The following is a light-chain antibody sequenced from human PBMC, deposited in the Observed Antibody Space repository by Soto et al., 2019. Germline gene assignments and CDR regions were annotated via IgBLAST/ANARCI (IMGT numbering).Light chain of an antibody. V-gene: IGLV3-21*04. J-gene: IGLJ1*01. CDR2: YDT. CDR1: NIGRKS. Sequence: SYELTQPPSVSVAPGKTAKITCGGNNIGRKSVHWYQQKPGQAPVLVIYYDTDRPSGIPERFSGSNSANTATLTISRVEAGDEADYYCQVWDSSTDHRVFGSGTKLTVL. CDR3: QVWDSSTDHRV.